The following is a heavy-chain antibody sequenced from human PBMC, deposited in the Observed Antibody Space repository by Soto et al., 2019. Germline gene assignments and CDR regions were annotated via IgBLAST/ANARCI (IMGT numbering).Heavy chain of an antibody. Sequence: SETLSLTCAVSGGSVNIGYWWSWVRQSPGKGLEWIGEVHHTGPTNYIQSLTSRLTMSVDRPGNQVSLELTSVAAADTAGYYCARGLSYRWVHWGQRILVTVSS. CDR3: ARGLSYRWVH. V-gene: IGHV4-4*02. CDR1: GGSVNIGYW. D-gene: IGHD3-16*02. CDR2: VHHTGPT. J-gene: IGHJ4*01.